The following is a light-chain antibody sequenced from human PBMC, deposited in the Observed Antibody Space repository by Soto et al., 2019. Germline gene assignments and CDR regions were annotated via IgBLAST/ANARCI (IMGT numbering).Light chain of an antibody. V-gene: IGKV1-39*01. CDR2: AAS. Sequence: DISMTQPHSSLSATVVDTVTISCHASQNIDSSLNWYQRKPGKDPKLLINAASSLQCGVPPRFSGSRSGTDFTLTIASLQPEDFATYFCQQSYSIPFNCGGGPTGAIK. J-gene: IGKJ4*01. CDR1: QNIDSS. CDR3: QQSYSIPFN.